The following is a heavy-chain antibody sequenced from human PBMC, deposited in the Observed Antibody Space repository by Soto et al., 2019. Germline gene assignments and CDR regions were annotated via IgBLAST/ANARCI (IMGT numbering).Heavy chain of an antibody. CDR1: GYSFTSYW. J-gene: IGHJ6*02. CDR3: AKTKANEIVVDPAAISPPPQTSYYYYGMDV. CDR2: IYPGDSDS. D-gene: IGHD2-2*01. Sequence: PGESLKISCKGSGYSFTSYWIGWVRQMPGKGLEWMGIIYPGDSDSRYSPSFQGQVTISADKSISTAYLQWSSLKASDTAMYYCAKTKANEIVVDPAAISPPPQTSYYYYGMDVWGQGTTVTV. V-gene: IGHV5-51*01.